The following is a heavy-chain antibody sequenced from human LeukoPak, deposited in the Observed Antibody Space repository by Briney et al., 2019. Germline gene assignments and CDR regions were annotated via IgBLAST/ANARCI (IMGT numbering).Heavy chain of an antibody. CDR3: ARVYYDSSGYYPDY. V-gene: IGHV4-59*12. J-gene: IGHJ4*02. Sequence: SETLSLTCTVSGGSISSYYWSWIRQPPGKGLEWIGYIYYSGSTNYNPSLKSRVTISVDTSKNQFSLKLSSVTAADTAVYYCARVYYDSSGYYPDYWGQGILVTVSS. CDR1: GGSISSYY. D-gene: IGHD3-22*01. CDR2: IYYSGST.